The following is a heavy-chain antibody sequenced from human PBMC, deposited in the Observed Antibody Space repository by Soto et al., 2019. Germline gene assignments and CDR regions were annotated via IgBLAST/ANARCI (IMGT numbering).Heavy chain of an antibody. CDR2: IDPSDSQT. CDR3: ARQIYDSDTGPNFQYHFDS. J-gene: IGHJ4*02. V-gene: IGHV5-10-1*01. Sequence: PGESLKISCNGSGYSFAGYWITWVRQKPGKGLEWMGRIDPSDSQTYYSPSFRGHVTISVTKSITTVFLQWSSLRASDTAMYYCARQIYDSDTGPNFQYHFDSWGQGTPVTVSS. D-gene: IGHD3-22*01. CDR1: GYSFAGYW.